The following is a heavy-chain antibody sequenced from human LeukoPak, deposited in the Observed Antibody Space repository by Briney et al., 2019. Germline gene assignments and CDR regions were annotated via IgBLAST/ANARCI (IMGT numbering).Heavy chain of an antibody. CDR3: ARGRDGSQSPIDD. D-gene: IGHD5-24*01. J-gene: IGHJ4*02. CDR1: GFTFSSYN. V-gene: IGHV3-21*01. Sequence: PGRSLRLSCAASGFTFSSYNMNWVHQAPGKGLEWVSSISSSSSYIYYADSVRGRFTISRDNAKNSLYLQMNSLRAEDTAVYYCARGRDGSQSPIDDWGQGTLVTVSS. CDR2: ISSSSSYI.